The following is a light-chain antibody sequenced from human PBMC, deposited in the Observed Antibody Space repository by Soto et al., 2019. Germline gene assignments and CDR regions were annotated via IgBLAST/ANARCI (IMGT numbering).Light chain of an antibody. CDR3: QQRDNCIT. V-gene: IGKV3-11*01. Sequence: EFVLTQSPATLSLSPGERATLSCRASQSFSSSLAWYQQKPGQAPRLLIYDASNRATGIPARFSGSGSGTDFTLTLSSLEPEDFAVYYCQQRDNCITFGKGTRLEIK. J-gene: IGKJ5*01. CDR2: DAS. CDR1: QSFSSS.